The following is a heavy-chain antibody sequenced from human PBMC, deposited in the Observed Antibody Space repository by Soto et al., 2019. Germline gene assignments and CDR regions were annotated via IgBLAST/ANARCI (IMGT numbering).Heavy chain of an antibody. CDR1: GFTVSSYA. CDR2: ISGSGST. CDR3: AKALRFTFTTGYYMDV. V-gene: IGHV3-23*01. Sequence: EVQLLESGGGLVQPGGSLRLSCAASGFTVSSYAMSWVRQAPGKGLEWVSAISGSGSTYSADSVKGRFTISRDSSKNTVYLEMNSLRAEETAVYYCAKALRFTFTTGYYMDVWGRGTTVTVSS. J-gene: IGHJ6*03. D-gene: IGHD3-16*01.